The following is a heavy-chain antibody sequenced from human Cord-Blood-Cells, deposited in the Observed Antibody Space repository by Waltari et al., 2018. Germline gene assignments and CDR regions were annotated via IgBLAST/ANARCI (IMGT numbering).Heavy chain of an antibody. V-gene: IGHV1-2*04. CDR2: INPNSGGT. CDR1: GYTFTGYY. J-gene: IGHJ4*02. Sequence: QVQLVQSGAEVKKPGASVKVSCKASGYTFTGYYMHWVRQAPGQGLEWMGGINPNSGGTNYAQKFQGWVTMTRDTSISTAYMELSRLRSDDTAVYYCARARADGDYYYFDYWGQGTLVTVSS. CDR3: ARARADGDYYYFDY. D-gene: IGHD4-17*01.